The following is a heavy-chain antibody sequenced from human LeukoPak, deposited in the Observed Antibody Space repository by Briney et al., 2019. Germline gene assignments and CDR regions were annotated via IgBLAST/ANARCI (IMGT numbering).Heavy chain of an antibody. CDR3: ARELCSGGSCYPNYYYYYMDV. CDR1: GYTFTSYD. D-gene: IGHD2-15*01. V-gene: IGHV1-8*03. Sequence: ASVKVSCKASGYTFTSYDINWVRQATGQGLEWMGWMNPNSGNTGYAQKFQGRVTITRNTSISTAYMELSSLRSEDTAVYYCARELCSGGSCYPNYYYYYMDVWGKGTTVTVSS. CDR2: MNPNSGNT. J-gene: IGHJ6*03.